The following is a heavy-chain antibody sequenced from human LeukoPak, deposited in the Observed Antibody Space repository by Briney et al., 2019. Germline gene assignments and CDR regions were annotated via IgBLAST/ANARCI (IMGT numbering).Heavy chain of an antibody. CDR3: AKDMDELMAAAGLDY. D-gene: IGHD6-13*01. CDR2: ISYDGSNK. Sequence: GGSLRLSCAASGLTFSTYWMHWVRQAPGKGLEWVAVISYDGSNKYYADSVKGRFTISRDNSKNTLYLQMNSLRAVDTAVYYCAKDMDELMAAAGLDYWGQGTLVTVSS. CDR1: GLTFSTYW. V-gene: IGHV3-30*18. J-gene: IGHJ4*02.